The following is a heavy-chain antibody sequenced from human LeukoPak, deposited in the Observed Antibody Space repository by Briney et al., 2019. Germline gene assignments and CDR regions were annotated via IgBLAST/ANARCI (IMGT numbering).Heavy chain of an antibody. CDR3: ARSIVGAPYYFDY. CDR1: GFTFSDYR. J-gene: IGHJ4*02. D-gene: IGHD1-26*01. CDR2: ISSSSSTI. Sequence: GGSLRLSCTASGFTFSDYRMKWVRQAPGKGLEWVSYISSSSSTIYYADSVKGRFTISRDNAENSLYLQMNSLRDEDTAVYYCARSIVGAPYYFDYWGQGTLVTVSS. V-gene: IGHV3-48*02.